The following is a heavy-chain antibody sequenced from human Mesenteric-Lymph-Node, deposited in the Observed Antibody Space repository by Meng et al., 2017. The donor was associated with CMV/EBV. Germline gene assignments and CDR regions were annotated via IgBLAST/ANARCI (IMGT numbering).Heavy chain of an antibody. CDR3: ARAGYDSSGYYSFDY. J-gene: IGHJ4*02. D-gene: IGHD3-22*01. CDR1: GFTFSSYA. CDR2: ISYDGSNK. Sequence: GESLKISCAASGFTFSSYAMHWVRQAPGKGLEWVAVISYDGSNKYYADSVKGRFTISRDNAKNSLYLQMNSLRAEDTAVYYCARAGYDSSGYYSFDYWGQGTLVTVSS. V-gene: IGHV3-30-3*01.